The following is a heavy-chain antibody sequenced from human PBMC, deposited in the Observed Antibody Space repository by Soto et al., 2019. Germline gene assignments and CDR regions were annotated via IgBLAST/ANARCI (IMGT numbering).Heavy chain of an antibody. J-gene: IGHJ4*02. D-gene: IGHD3-22*01. CDR2: IVGSGVGT. CDR1: GFTFTNFA. V-gene: IGHV3-23*01. Sequence: EVQLLESGGKLVQPGGSLRLSCTASGFTFTNFAMSWVRQAPGKGLEWVSTIVGSGVGTYYGESVKGRFTTPRDNSKNTLDVDKDPLGVEDTAVNYWAKGRRFDPCCYYCGAFDSWGQGTLVTVSS. CDR3: AKGRRFDPCCYYCGAFDS.